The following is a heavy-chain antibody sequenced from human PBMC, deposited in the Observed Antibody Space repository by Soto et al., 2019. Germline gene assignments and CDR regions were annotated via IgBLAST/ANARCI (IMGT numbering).Heavy chain of an antibody. D-gene: IGHD2-2*03. J-gene: IGHJ3*02. CDR3: AKGGYCSSTSCYDAFDI. Sequence: GGFLRLSCAASGFTFSSYAMSWVRQAPGKGLEWVSAISGSGGSTYYADSVKGRFTISRDNSKNTLYLQMNSLRAEDTAVYYCAKGGYCSSTSCYDAFDIWGQGSMVTVSS. CDR2: ISGSGGST. CDR1: GFTFSSYA. V-gene: IGHV3-23*01.